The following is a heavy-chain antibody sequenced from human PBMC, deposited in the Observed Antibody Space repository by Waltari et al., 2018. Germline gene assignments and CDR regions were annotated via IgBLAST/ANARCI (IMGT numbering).Heavy chain of an antibody. CDR3: ARLRRYFDWLFVAYDY. V-gene: IGHV4-34*01. D-gene: IGHD3-9*01. Sequence: QVQLQQWGAGLLKPSETLSLTCAVYGGSFSGYYWSWFRQPPGKGLEWIGEINHSGSTNYNPSLKSRVTISVDTSKNQFSLKLSSVTAADTAVYYCARLRRYFDWLFVAYDYWGQGTLVTVSS. CDR1: GGSFSGYY. J-gene: IGHJ4*02. CDR2: INHSGST.